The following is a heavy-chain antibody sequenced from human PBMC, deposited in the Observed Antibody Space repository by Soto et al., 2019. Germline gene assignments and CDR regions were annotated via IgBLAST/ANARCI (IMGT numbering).Heavy chain of an antibody. CDR2: IIPIFGTA. CDR1: GGTFSSYA. CDR3: ARLPGQQLVPIDY. Sequence: QVQLVQSGAEVKKPGSSVKVSCKASGGTFSSYAISWVRQAPGQGLEWMGGIIPIFGTANYAQKFQGRVTITADESTSTAYMELSSLTSDDPAVYYCARLPGQQLVPIDYWGQGTLVTVSS. D-gene: IGHD6-13*01. J-gene: IGHJ4*02. V-gene: IGHV1-69*01.